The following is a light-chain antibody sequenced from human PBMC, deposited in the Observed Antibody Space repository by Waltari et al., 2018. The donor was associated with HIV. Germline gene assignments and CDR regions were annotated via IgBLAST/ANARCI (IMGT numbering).Light chain of an antibody. CDR1: SSNIENNA. V-gene: IGLV1-36*01. CDR3: AAWDDSLNGYV. J-gene: IGLJ1*01. CDR2: YDV. Sequence: QSVLTQPPSVSEAPRQRVTISCSGSSSNIENNAVNWYQQVPGKAPKLLICYDVLLSSGGSDRFSGSKSGTSAFLAIRGLQSEDEADYYCAAWDDSLNGYVFGSGTKVTVL.